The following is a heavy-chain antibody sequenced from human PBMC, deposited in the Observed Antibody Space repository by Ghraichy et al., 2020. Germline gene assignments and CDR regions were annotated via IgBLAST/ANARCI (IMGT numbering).Heavy chain of an antibody. CDR2: IYYSGST. V-gene: IGHV4-39*07. Sequence: SQTLSLTCTVSGGSISSSSYYWGWIRQPPGKGLEWIGSIYYSGSTYYNPSLKSRVTISVDTSKKQFSLKLSSVTAADTAVYYCARESLTTVTTAYYYYYGMDVWGQGTTVTVSS. J-gene: IGHJ6*02. CDR1: GGSISSSSYY. D-gene: IGHD4-17*01. CDR3: ARESLTTVTTAYYYYYGMDV.